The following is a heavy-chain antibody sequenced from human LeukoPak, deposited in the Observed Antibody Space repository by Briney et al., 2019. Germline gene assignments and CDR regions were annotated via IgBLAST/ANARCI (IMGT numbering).Heavy chain of an antibody. CDR1: EVAFRIYG. CDR3: ATPGGSSGWYGSYYFDY. CDR2: IQYNGVNK. J-gene: IGHJ4*02. Sequence: GGSLRLSCAASEVAFRIYGMHWVRQVPGKGLEWVAFIQYNGVNKDYADSVEGRFTISRDNSKNTLYLQMNSLRAEDTAVYYCATPGGSSGWYGSYYFDYWGQGTLVTVSS. V-gene: IGHV3-30*02. D-gene: IGHD6-19*01.